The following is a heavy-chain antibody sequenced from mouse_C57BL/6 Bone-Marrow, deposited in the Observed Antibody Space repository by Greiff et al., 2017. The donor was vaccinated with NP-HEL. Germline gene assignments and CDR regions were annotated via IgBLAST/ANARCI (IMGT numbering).Heavy chain of an antibody. V-gene: IGHV1-81*01. Sequence: VKLQESGAELARPGASVKLSCKASGYTFTSYGISWVKQRTGQGLEWIGEIYPRSGNTYYNEKFKGKATLTADKSSSTAYMGLRSLTSEDSAVYFCAREVYDGYDYWGQGTTLTVSS. CDR3: AREVYDGYDY. CDR1: GYTFTSYG. J-gene: IGHJ2*01. D-gene: IGHD2-3*01. CDR2: IYPRSGNT.